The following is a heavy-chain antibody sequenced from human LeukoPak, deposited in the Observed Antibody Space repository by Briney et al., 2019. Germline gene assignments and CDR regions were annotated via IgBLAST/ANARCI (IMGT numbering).Heavy chain of an antibody. CDR1: GGSFSGYY. D-gene: IGHD2-2*01. CDR3: ARGGRVYCSSTSCYGSLAY. Sequence: SETLSLTCAVYGGSFSGYYWSWIRQPPGKGLEWIGEINHSGSTNYNPSLKSRVTISVDTSKNQFSLKLSSVTAADTAVYYCARGGRVYCSSTSCYGSLAYWGQGTLVTVSS. CDR2: INHSGST. V-gene: IGHV4-34*01. J-gene: IGHJ4*02.